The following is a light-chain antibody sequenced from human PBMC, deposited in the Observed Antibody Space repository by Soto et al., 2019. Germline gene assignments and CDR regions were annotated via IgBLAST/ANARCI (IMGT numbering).Light chain of an antibody. Sequence: QSVLTQPPSASGTPGQGVTISCSGSSSNSGSNYVYWYQQFPGTAPKLLIYRDNQRPSGVPDRFSGSKSGTSASLAISGLRSEDEADYYCAAWDDSLFWVFGGGTKVTVL. CDR1: SSNSGSNY. J-gene: IGLJ3*02. CDR2: RDN. CDR3: AAWDDSLFWV. V-gene: IGLV1-47*01.